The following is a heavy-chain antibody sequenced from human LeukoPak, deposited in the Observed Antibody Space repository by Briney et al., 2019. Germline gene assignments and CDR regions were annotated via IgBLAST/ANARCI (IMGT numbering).Heavy chain of an antibody. CDR2: ISGRSGST. J-gene: IGHJ4*02. Sequence: GGSLRLSCAASGFTFSNYGMSWVRQAPGKGLEWISGISGRSGSTNYADSVKGRFTISRDNSKNTLYLQINSLRVEDTAVYYCARGIAAAGTGLFNWGQGTLLTVSS. CDR1: GFTFSNYG. CDR3: ARGIAAAGTGLFN. D-gene: IGHD6-13*01. V-gene: IGHV3-23*01.